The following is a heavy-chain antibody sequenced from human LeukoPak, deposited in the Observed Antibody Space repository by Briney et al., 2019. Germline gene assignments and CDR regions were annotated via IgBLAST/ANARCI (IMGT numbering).Heavy chain of an antibody. V-gene: IGHV3-30*04. Sequence: GGSLRLSCAASEFTFSNYAMHWVRQAPGKGLEWVALISFDGSNKYYADSVKGRFTISRDNSKNTLYLQMNSLRAEDTAVYYCATKQWLAPPPDSWGQGTPVTVSS. D-gene: IGHD6-19*01. CDR2: ISFDGSNK. CDR3: ATKQWLAPPPDS. J-gene: IGHJ4*02. CDR1: EFTFSNYA.